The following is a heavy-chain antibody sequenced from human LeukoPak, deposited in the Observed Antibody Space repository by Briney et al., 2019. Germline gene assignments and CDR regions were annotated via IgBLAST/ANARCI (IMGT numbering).Heavy chain of an antibody. V-gene: IGHV4-4*07. CDR1: GGSISSYY. CDR2: IYTSGST. CDR3: ARGGPYGGKYYLDY. Sequence: SETLSLTCTVSGGSISSYYWSWIRQPAGKGLEWIGRIYTSGSTNYNPSLKSRVTMSVDTSKNQFSLKLSSVTAADTAVYYCARGGPYGGKYYLDYWGQGTLVTVSS. J-gene: IGHJ4*02. D-gene: IGHD4-23*01.